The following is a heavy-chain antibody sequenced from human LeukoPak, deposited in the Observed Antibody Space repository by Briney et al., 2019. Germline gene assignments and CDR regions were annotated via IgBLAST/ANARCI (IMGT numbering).Heavy chain of an antibody. CDR1: GFTFSSYT. D-gene: IGHD6-19*01. Sequence: GGSLRLSCAASGFTFSSYTMNWVRQAPGKGLEWVSSISSSSNYIYYTDSLKGRFTISRDNAKNSLYLQMNSLRVEDTAVYYCARDRSGWSPHDFWGQGTLVTVSS. CDR2: ISSSSNYI. J-gene: IGHJ4*02. CDR3: ARDRSGWSPHDF. V-gene: IGHV3-21*01.